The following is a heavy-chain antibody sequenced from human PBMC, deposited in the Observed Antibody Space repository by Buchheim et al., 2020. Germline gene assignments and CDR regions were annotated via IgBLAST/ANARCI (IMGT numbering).Heavy chain of an antibody. D-gene: IGHD5-18*01. CDR2: INHSGSP. J-gene: IGHJ4*02. CDR1: GGSFSGYY. CDR3: ALDTAMVRSSRYYYFDY. V-gene: IGHV4-34*01. Sequence: QVQLQQWGAGLLKPSETLSLTCAVYGGSFSGYYWSWIRQPPGKGLEWIGEINHSGSPNYNPSLKSRVTISVDTSKNQFSLKLSSVTAADTAVYYCALDTAMVRSSRYYYFDYWGQGTL.